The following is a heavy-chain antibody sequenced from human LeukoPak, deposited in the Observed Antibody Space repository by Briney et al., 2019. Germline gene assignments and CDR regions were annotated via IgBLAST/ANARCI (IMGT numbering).Heavy chain of an antibody. Sequence: GASVKVSCKASGYTFTSYGISWVRQAPGQGLEWMGWISAYNGNTNYAQKLQGRVTMTTDTSTSTAYMELRSLRSDDTAVYYCARGNRRGYSYGLDYYYGMDVWGQGTTVTVSS. D-gene: IGHD5-18*01. CDR2: ISAYNGNT. J-gene: IGHJ6*02. V-gene: IGHV1-18*01. CDR3: ARGNRRGYSYGLDYYYGMDV. CDR1: GYTFTSYG.